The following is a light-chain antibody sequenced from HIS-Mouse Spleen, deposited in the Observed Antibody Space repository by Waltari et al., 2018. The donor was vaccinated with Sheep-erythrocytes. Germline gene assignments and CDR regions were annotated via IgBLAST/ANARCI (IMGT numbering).Light chain of an antibody. V-gene: IGLV3-1*01. CDR1: KLGDKY. CDR3: QAWDSSIVV. Sequence: SSELTQPPSVSVSPGQTASITCSGDKLGDKYACWYQQKPGQSPVLVIDQDTKRPSGIPDRFSGSNSGNTATLTISGTQAMDEADYYCQAWDSSIVVFGGGTKLTVL. CDR2: QDT. J-gene: IGLJ2*01.